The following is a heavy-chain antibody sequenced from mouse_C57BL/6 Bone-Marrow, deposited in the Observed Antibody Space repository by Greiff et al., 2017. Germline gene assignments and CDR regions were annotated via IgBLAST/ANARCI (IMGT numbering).Heavy chain of an antibody. CDR1: GFNIKDDY. D-gene: IGHD2-1*01. CDR3: TTSIYYGNPYYFDY. V-gene: IGHV14-4*01. CDR2: IDPENGDT. Sequence: VHVKQSGAELVRPGASVKLSCTASGFNIKDDYMHWVKQRPEQGLEWIGWIDPENGDTEYASKFQGKATITADTSSTTAYLQLSSLTSEDTAVYYCTTSIYYGNPYYFDYWGQGTTLTVSS. J-gene: IGHJ2*01.